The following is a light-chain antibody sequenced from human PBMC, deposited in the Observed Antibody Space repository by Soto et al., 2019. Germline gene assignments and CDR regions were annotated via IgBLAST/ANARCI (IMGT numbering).Light chain of an antibody. J-gene: IGKJ3*01. V-gene: IGKV3-11*01. CDR3: QKRGIRPIT. CDR2: DAS. CDR1: QSVSNY. Sequence: TKSPATLSLSPGERATISCRAGQSVSNYLAWYQQKPGQPPRLLIYDASNRQSGVPARFSGSGSGTDFTLTISSLEPEDVAAYYCQKRGIRPITFGHGTKVDIK.